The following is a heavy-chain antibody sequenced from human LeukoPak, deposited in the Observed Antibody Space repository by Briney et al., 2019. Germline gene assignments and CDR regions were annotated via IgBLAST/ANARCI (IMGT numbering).Heavy chain of an antibody. D-gene: IGHD2-15*01. CDR1: GYTFTGYY. J-gene: IGHJ4*02. CDR2: INPNSGGT. V-gene: IGHV1-2*04. Sequence: ASVKVSCKASGYTFTGYYMHWVRQAPGQGLEWMGWINPNSGGTNYAQKFQGWVTMTRDTSISTAYMELSRLRSDDTAVYYCARDSGGYHRSWDFDHWGQGTLVTVSS. CDR3: ARDSGGYHRSWDFDH.